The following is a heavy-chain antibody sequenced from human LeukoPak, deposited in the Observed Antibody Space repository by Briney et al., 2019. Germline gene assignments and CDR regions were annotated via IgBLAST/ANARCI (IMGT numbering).Heavy chain of an antibody. V-gene: IGHV4-59*08. D-gene: IGHD2-2*01. CDR1: GGSISSCY. CDR2: IYYSGST. Sequence: PSETLSLTCTVSGGSISSCYWSWIRQPPGKGLEWIGYIYYSGSTNYNPSLKSRVTISVDTSKNQFSLKLSSVTAADTAVYYCARHCSSTSCYQWDAFDIWGQGTMVTVSS. CDR3: ARHCSSTSCYQWDAFDI. J-gene: IGHJ3*02.